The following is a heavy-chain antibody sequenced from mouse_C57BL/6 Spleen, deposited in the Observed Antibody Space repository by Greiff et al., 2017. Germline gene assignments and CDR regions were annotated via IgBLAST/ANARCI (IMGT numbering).Heavy chain of an antibody. CDR2: INPGSGGT. Sequence: VKLMESGAELVRPGTSVKVSCKASGYAFTNYLIEWVKQRPGQGLEWIGVINPGSGGTNYNEKFKGKATLTADKSSSTAYMQLSSLTSEDSAVYFCARSYGNYAYAMDYWGQGTSVTVSS. CDR1: GYAFTNYL. V-gene: IGHV1-54*01. CDR3: ARSYGNYAYAMDY. J-gene: IGHJ4*01. D-gene: IGHD2-1*01.